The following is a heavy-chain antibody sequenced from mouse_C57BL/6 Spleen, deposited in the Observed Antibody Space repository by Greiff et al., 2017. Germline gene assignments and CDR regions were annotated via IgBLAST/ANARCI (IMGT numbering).Heavy chain of an antibody. J-gene: IGHJ4*01. D-gene: IGHD3-1*01. V-gene: IGHV1-64*01. Sequence: QVQLQQPGAELVKPGASVKLSCKASGYTFTSYWMHWVKQRPGQGLEWIGMIQPNSGSTNYNEKFKSKATLTVDKSSSTAYMQLSSLTSEDSAVYYCARFGGYYYAMDYWGQGTSVTVSS. CDR1: GYTFTSYW. CDR2: IQPNSGST. CDR3: ARFGGYYYAMDY.